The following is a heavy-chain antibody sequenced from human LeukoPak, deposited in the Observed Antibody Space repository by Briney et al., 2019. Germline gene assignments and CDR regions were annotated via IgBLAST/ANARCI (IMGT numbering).Heavy chain of an antibody. V-gene: IGHV3-7*01. J-gene: IGHJ6*02. Sequence: ETLTLTCTASGGTFSNYCKNWVRHPQGTGMGREANMNHDESERYYVDSVKGRFTISRDNAKNSLYLQMNSLRAEDTAVYYCARDKYYDFWSASRYHYYGMDVWGQGTTVTVSS. CDR3: ARDKYYDFWSASRYHYYGMDV. D-gene: IGHD3-3*01. CDR1: GGTFSNYC. CDR2: MNHDESER.